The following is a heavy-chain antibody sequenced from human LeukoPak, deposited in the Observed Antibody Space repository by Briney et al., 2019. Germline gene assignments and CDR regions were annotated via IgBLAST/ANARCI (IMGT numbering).Heavy chain of an antibody. CDR3: VRDGNTLTAPFYFDS. D-gene: IGHD2-21*02. Sequence: RGSLRLSCAASGFTFTRYGFHWVRQAPGKGLEWVAVIWYDGSKQYYTDSVKGRFTISRDDSKSTLSLQLNSLSAEDTAVYYCVRDGNTLTAPFYFDSWGQGTLVTVSS. V-gene: IGHV3-33*01. CDR1: GFTFTRYG. CDR2: IWYDGSKQ. J-gene: IGHJ4*02.